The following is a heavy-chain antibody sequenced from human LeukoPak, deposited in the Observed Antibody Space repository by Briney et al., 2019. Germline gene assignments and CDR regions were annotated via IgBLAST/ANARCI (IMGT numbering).Heavy chain of an antibody. CDR3: ARSSRYYDSSGLQAYHFDY. J-gene: IGHJ4*02. CDR2: IIPIFGTA. D-gene: IGHD3-22*01. CDR1: GGTYSSYA. V-gene: IGHV1-69*13. Sequence: ASVKVSCKASGGTYSSYAISWVRQAPGQGLEWMGGIIPIFGTAYYAQKFQGRVTITADESTSTAYMELSSLRSEDTAVYYCARSSRYYDSSGLQAYHFDYWGQGTLVTVSS.